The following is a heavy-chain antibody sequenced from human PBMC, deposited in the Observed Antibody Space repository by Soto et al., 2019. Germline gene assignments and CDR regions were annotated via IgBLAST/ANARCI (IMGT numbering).Heavy chain of an antibody. J-gene: IGHJ4*02. V-gene: IGHV4-34*01. Sequence: QVQLQQWGAGLLKPSETLSLTCAVYGGSFSGYYWSWIRQPPGKGLEWIGEINHSGSTNYNPSLKSRVTISVDTSKNQFSLKLSSVTAADTAVYYCARGGWNDYVWGSYRGIDYWGQGTLVTVSS. CDR1: GGSFSGYY. CDR3: ARGGWNDYVWGSYRGIDY. CDR2: INHSGST. D-gene: IGHD3-16*02.